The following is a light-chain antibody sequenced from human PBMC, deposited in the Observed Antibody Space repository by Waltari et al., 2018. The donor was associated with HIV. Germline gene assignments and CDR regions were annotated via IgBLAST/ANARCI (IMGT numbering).Light chain of an antibody. V-gene: IGLV2-8*01. CDR3: GSYTGDESPDVV. CDR2: EVT. CDR1: SRELGGF. J-gene: IGLJ2*01. Sequence: QSALTQPPSASGSPGQSVTISCTGTSRELGGFVSWYQQHSGKAPKLMIYEVTKRPSGFPDRFSGSTSGNTASLTVSGLQAEDEADYYCGSYTGDESPDVVFGEGTKLTVL.